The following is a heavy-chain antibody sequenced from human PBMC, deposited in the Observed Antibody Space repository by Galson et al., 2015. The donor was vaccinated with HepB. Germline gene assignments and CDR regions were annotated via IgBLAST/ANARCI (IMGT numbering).Heavy chain of an antibody. CDR1: GFTFRTYW. CDR2: IKEDGSYK. D-gene: IGHD4-17*01. J-gene: IGHJ4*02. Sequence: SLRLSCAASGFTFRTYWMSWVRQVPGKGLQWVANIKEDGSYKYYVDSVKGRFTISRDNSKNSLYLQMDSLRVEDTALYYCAREAHDYGHYRCDSWGQGTLVTVST. V-gene: IGHV3-7*03. CDR3: AREAHDYGHYRCDS.